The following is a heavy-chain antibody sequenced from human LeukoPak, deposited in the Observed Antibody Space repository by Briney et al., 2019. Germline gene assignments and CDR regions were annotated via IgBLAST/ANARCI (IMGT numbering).Heavy chain of an antibody. Sequence: SETLSLTCTVSVGSISSHYWSWIRQPPGKGLEWIGYIYYSGSTNYNPSLKSRVTISVDTTKNQFSLKLSSVTAADTAVYYCAKAVQGYGDNWGQGTLVTVSS. J-gene: IGHJ4*02. CDR3: AKAVQGYGDN. V-gene: IGHV4-59*11. D-gene: IGHD4-17*01. CDR1: VGSISSHY. CDR2: IYYSGST.